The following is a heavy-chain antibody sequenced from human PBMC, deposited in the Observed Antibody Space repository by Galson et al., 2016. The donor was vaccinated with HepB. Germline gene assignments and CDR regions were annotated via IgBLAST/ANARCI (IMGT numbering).Heavy chain of an antibody. J-gene: IGHJ4*02. CDR3: SRVQTPTLIRHAFTLDY. V-gene: IGHV3-30*14. Sequence: SLRLSCAASGFTFKNFAFHWVRQAPGKATEWLAVISSAGGSQFYADSVRGRFTIARANSKNTLFLHMGGLGPEDTAVYSCSRVQTPTLIRHAFTLDYWGQGTLVAVSS. D-gene: IGHD2-15*01. CDR2: ISSAGGSQ. CDR1: GFTFKNFA.